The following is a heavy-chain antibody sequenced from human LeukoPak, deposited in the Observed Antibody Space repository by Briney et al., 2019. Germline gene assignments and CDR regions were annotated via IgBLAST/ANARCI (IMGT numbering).Heavy chain of an antibody. D-gene: IGHD5-12*01. CDR1: GFTFSSYA. CDR2: ISWNSGSI. J-gene: IGHJ4*02. Sequence: GGSLRLSCAASGFTFSSYAMSWVRQAPGKGLEWVSGISWNSGSIGYADSVKGRFTISRDNAKNSLYLQMNSLRAEDMALYYCAKGSGYDFGNFDYWGQGTLVTVSS. CDR3: AKGSGYDFGNFDY. V-gene: IGHV3-9*03.